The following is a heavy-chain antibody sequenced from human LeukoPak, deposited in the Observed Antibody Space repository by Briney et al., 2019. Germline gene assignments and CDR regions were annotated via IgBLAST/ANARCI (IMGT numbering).Heavy chain of an antibody. V-gene: IGHV4-61*02. J-gene: IGHJ3*02. CDR3: ARVILPMMDAFDI. D-gene: IGHD3-22*01. Sequence: SQTLSLTCNVSGGSISSGTHYWTWIRQPVGKGLEWLGRVFTSGSPTYNSSLKSRLTISVDTSKNQFSLKLSSVTAADTAVYYCARVILPMMDAFDIWGQGTMVTVSS. CDR2: VFTSGSP. CDR1: GGSISSGTHY.